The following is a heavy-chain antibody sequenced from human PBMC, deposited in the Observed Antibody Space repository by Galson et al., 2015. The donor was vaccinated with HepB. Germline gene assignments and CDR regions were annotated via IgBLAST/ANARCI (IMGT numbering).Heavy chain of an antibody. J-gene: IGHJ6*02. D-gene: IGHD3-10*01. V-gene: IGHV5-10-1*01. CDR1: GYSFTSYW. Sequence: QSGAEVKKPGESLRISCKGSGYSFTSYWISWVRQMPGKGLEWMGRIDPSDSYTNYSPSFQGHVTISADKSISTAYLQWSSLKASDTAMYYCARFGAMVRGAAPYYYYGMDVWGQGTTVTVSS. CDR3: ARFGAMVRGAAPYYYYGMDV. CDR2: IDPSDSYT.